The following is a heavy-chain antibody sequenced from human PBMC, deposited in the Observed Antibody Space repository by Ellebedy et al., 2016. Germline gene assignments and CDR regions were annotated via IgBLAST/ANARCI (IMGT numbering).Heavy chain of an antibody. CDR1: GYIFTSFG. Sequence: ASVKVSXKASGYIFTSFGISWVRQAPGQGLEWMGWISAYNGYTNYAQNFQGRVTVTTDSSTSTAYMELRSLSSDDTAVYYCAREVIYDYGDYVSGHAFDIWGQGTMVTVSS. V-gene: IGHV1-18*04. CDR3: AREVIYDYGDYVSGHAFDI. D-gene: IGHD4-17*01. CDR2: ISAYNGYT. J-gene: IGHJ3*02.